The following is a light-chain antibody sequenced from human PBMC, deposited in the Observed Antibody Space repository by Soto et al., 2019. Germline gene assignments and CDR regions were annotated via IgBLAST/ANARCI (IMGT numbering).Light chain of an antibody. CDR2: DNN. J-gene: IGLJ2*01. CDR1: YANVGSHT. Sequence: QPVLTQPPSASGTPGQRVTISCSGSYANVGSHTVNWYQLLPGSAPKLLMYDNNERPSGVPDRFSGSKSGTSASLAISGLQSEDEADYYCASWDDTLNGVLFGGGTKLTVL. V-gene: IGLV1-44*01. CDR3: ASWDDTLNGVL.